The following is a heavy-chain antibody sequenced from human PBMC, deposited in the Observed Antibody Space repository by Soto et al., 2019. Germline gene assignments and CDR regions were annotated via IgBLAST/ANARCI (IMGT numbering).Heavy chain of an antibody. D-gene: IGHD5-18*01. Sequence: SVKVSCKASGGTFSSYAISWVRQAPGQGLEWMGGIIPIFGTANYAQKFPGRVTITADESTSTAYMELSSLRSEDTAVYYCARGKRKEVATAYDYWGQGTLVTVSS. J-gene: IGHJ4*02. CDR2: IIPIFGTA. V-gene: IGHV1-69*13. CDR1: GGTFSSYA. CDR3: ARGKRKEVATAYDY.